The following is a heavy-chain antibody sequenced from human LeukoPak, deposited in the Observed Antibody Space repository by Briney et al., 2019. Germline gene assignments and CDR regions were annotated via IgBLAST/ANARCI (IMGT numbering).Heavy chain of an antibody. D-gene: IGHD2-15*01. Sequence: GGSLRLSCAASGFTFSNAWMSWVRQAPGKGLEWVGRIKTKTDGGTTDYAAHVKVRFTISRDDSKTTLYLQMNSLKTEDTAVYYCTTPAGFHLVYWGQGTLVIVS. CDR3: TTPAGFHLVY. CDR1: GFTFSNAW. J-gene: IGHJ4*02. V-gene: IGHV3-15*01. CDR2: IKTKTDGGTT.